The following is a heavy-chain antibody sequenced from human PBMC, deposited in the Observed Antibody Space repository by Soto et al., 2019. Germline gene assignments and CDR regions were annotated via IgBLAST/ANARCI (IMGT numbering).Heavy chain of an antibody. CDR2: IYLDDDK. D-gene: IGHD3-10*01. J-gene: IGHJ4*02. CDR3: AHKSYYGSGSLYY. CDR1: GFSLSTGVG. V-gene: IGHV2-5*02. Sequence: QITLKESGPTLVKPTQTLTLTCTFSGFSLSTGVGVGWIRQPPGKALECLALIYLDDDKRYSSSLKSRLTITKDTSKIQVVLITTNMDPVATATYYCAHKSYYGSGSLYYWGQGILVTVSS.